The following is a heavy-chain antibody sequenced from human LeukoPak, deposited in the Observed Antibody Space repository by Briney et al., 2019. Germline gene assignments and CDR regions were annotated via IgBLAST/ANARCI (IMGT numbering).Heavy chain of an antibody. V-gene: IGHV3-21*01. CDR3: ARLGTGDDY. CDR1: GFTFSSYS. J-gene: IGHJ4*02. Sequence: GGSLRLSCAASGFTFSSYSMNWVRQAPGEGLEWVSSISSSTSYIYYADSVKGRFTISRDNAKTLLYLQMNSLRAEDTAVYYCARLGTGDDYWGQGTLVTVSS. D-gene: IGHD7-27*01. CDR2: ISSSTSYI.